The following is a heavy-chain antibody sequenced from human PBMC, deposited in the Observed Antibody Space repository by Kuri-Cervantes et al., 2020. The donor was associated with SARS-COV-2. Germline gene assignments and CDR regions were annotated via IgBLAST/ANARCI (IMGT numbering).Heavy chain of an antibody. V-gene: IGHV3-74*01. D-gene: IGHD2-15*01. J-gene: IGHJ4*02. CDR2: INPDGSYT. CDR1: GFTFSGHW. Sequence: GGSLRLSCAASGFTFSGHWIHWVRQAPGKGLVWVSRINPDGSYTNNADSVKGRFIISRDNAKNSLYLQMNSLRADDTALYYCAKDISPYCSGGSCYPTGWGQGTLVTVSS. CDR3: AKDISPYCSGGSCYPTG.